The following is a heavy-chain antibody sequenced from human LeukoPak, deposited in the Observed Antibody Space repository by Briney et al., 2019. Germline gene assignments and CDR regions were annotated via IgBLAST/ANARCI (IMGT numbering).Heavy chain of an antibody. CDR1: GFTFSSYW. V-gene: IGHV3-74*01. D-gene: IGHD3-10*01. CDR3: AKSSKGYGSGSYYIL. Sequence: GGSLRLSCAASGFTFSSYWMHWVRQAPGKGLVWVSRINSDGSSTSYADSVKGRFTISRDNAKNTLYLQMNSLRAEDTAVYYCAKSSKGYGSGSYYILWGQGTLVTVSS. CDR2: INSDGSST. J-gene: IGHJ4*02.